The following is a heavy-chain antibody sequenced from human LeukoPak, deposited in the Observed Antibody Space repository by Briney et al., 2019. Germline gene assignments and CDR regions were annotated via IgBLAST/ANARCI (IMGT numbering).Heavy chain of an antibody. Sequence: GESLKISCEASGYSFTNYWIGWVRQMPGKGLEWMGIIYPGDSDTRYSPSFQGQVTISADKSISTAYLQWSSLKASDTAMYYCARQSRDYYDSSGDYWGQGTLVTVSS. J-gene: IGHJ4*02. CDR2: IYPGDSDT. D-gene: IGHD3-22*01. CDR1: GYSFTNYW. V-gene: IGHV5-51*01. CDR3: ARQSRDYYDSSGDY.